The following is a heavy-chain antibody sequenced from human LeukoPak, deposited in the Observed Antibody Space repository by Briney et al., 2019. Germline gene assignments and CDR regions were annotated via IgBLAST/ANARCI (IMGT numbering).Heavy chain of an antibody. CDR1: GFTFSSYG. D-gene: IGHD3-3*01. J-gene: IGHJ5*02. CDR2: IWYDGSNK. V-gene: IGHV3-33*01. CDR3: AREGKDFWSGYRNWFDP. Sequence: GGSLRLSCAASGFTFSSYGMHWVRQAPGEGLEWVAVIWYDGSNKYYADSVKGRFTISRDNSKNTLYLQMNSLRAEDTAVYYCAREGKDFWSGYRNWFDPWGQGTLVTVSS.